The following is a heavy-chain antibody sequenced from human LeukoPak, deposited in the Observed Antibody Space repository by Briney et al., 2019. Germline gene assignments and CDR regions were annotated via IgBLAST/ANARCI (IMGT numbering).Heavy chain of an antibody. V-gene: IGHV4-30-2*01. CDR1: GGSISSGGYS. CDR2: IYHSGNT. J-gene: IGHJ4*02. CDR3: ASTATSPYFFAY. D-gene: IGHD6-25*01. Sequence: SETLSLTCAVSGGSISSGGYSWSWIRQPPGKGLEWIVYIYHSGNTYYNLSLKSRVTISVDRSKNHFSLKLSSVTAADTAVYYCASTATSPYFFAYWGQGTLVTVSS.